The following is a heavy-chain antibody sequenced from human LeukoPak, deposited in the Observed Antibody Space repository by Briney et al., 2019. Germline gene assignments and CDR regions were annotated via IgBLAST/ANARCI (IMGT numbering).Heavy chain of an antibody. J-gene: IGHJ4*02. CDR1: GFTFSSYA. Sequence: PGGSLRLSCAASGFTFSSYAMSWVRQAPGKGLEWVSAISGSGGSTYYADSGKGRFTISRDNSKNTLYLQMNSLRAEDTALYYCAMHSSGVRFDYWGQGTLVTVSS. CDR2: ISGSGGST. D-gene: IGHD6-19*01. V-gene: IGHV3-23*01. CDR3: AMHSSGVRFDY.